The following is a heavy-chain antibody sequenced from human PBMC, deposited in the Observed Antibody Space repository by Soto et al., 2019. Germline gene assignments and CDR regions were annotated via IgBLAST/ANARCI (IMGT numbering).Heavy chain of an antibody. CDR3: AGTLWFGELSEPKTNWFDP. V-gene: IGHV4-31*03. CDR2: IYYSGST. D-gene: IGHD3-10*01. CDR1: GGSISSGGYY. Sequence: QVQLQESGPGLVKPSQTLSLTCTVSGGSISSGGYYWSWIRQHPGKGLEWIGYIYYSGSTYYNPSLKSRVTVSVDTAKNQFSRKLSSVTAADTAVYYCAGTLWFGELSEPKTNWFDPWGQGTLVTVSS. J-gene: IGHJ5*02.